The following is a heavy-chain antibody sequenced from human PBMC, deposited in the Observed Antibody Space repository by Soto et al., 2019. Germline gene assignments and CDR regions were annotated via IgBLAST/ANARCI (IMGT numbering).Heavy chain of an antibody. CDR2: ISYNSGSI. Sequence: EVQVVASGGGLVQPGGSLRLSCAASGFNFDDYAMHWVRQAPGKGLEWVSGISYNSGSIGYADSVKGRFTISRDNAKNYLYLQMNSLRAEDTALYFCAKESAGGVGLFDFWGQGTLVTVSS. D-gene: IGHD3-10*01. CDR3: AKESAGGVGLFDF. J-gene: IGHJ4*02. V-gene: IGHV3-9*01. CDR1: GFNFDDYA.